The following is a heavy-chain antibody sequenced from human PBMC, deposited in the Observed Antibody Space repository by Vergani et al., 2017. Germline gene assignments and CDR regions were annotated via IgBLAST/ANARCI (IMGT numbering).Heavy chain of an antibody. CDR1: GFTFGDSA. CDR3: TRGPTYYYDSSGYYSAGDY. Sequence: EVQLVESGGGLVQPGRSLRLSCTASGFTFGDSAMSWVRQAPGKGLEWVGFIRSKAYGGTTEYAASVIGRFTISRDDSKSIAYLQMNSLKTEDTAVYYCTRGPTYYYDSSGYYSAGDYWGQGTLVTVSS. D-gene: IGHD3-22*01. J-gene: IGHJ4*02. CDR2: IRSKAYGGTT. V-gene: IGHV3-49*04.